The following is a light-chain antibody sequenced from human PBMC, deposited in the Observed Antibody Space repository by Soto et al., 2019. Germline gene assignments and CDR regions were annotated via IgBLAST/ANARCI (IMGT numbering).Light chain of an antibody. CDR2: GAS. CDR3: QQYNNWPYT. J-gene: IGKJ2*01. Sequence: EIVMTQSPATVSVSPGERAALSCRASQSVSSNFAWYQQKPGQAPRLLIYGASTRATGIPVRFSGSGSGTEFTLTISSLQSEDFAVYYCQQYNNWPYTFGQGTKLEIK. V-gene: IGKV3-15*01. CDR1: QSVSSN.